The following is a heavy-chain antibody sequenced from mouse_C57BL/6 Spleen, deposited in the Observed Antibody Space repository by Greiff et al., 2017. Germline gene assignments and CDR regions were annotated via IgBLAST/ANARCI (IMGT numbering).Heavy chain of an antibody. J-gene: IGHJ1*03. CDR2: IFPGSGST. CDR1: GYTFTGYW. Sequence: VQLQQSGAELMKPGASVKLSCKATGYTFTGYWIEWVNQRPGHGLEWIGKIFPGSGSTNYNEKFKGKATFTADTSSNTAYMQLSSLTTEDAAIYYCARKGVYCGSSFDVWGTGTTVTVSS. D-gene: IGHD1-1*01. V-gene: IGHV1-9*01. CDR3: ARKGVYCGSSFDV.